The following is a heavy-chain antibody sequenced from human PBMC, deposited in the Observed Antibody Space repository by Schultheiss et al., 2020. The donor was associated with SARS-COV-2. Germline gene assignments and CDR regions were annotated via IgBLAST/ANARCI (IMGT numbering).Heavy chain of an antibody. CDR3: ARVGRDCSHGVCYNAEYFQY. CDR2: ILSSGSYT. J-gene: IGHJ1*01. V-gene: IGHV3-11*06. D-gene: IGHD2-8*01. Sequence: GGSLRLSCAASGFTFSDYYMSWIRQAPGKGLEWVSHILSSGSYTNYADSVKGRFTISRDNAKSSLFLQMNSLRAEDTAVYYSARVGRDCSHGVCYNAEYFQYWGQGTLVTVSS. CDR1: GFTFSDYY.